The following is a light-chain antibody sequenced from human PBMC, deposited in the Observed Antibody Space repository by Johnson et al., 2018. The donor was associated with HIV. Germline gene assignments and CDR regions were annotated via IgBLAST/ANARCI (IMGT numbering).Light chain of an antibody. V-gene: IGLV1-51*01. J-gene: IGLJ1*01. Sequence: QSVLTQPPSVSAAPGQKVNISCSGSSSNIGNNYVSWYQQLPGTAPKVLIYDNNKRPSGIPDRFSGSKSGTSATLGITGLQTGDEADYYCGTWDSNLSVYVVGTGTKVSVL. CDR3: GTWDSNLSVYV. CDR1: SSNIGNNY. CDR2: DNN.